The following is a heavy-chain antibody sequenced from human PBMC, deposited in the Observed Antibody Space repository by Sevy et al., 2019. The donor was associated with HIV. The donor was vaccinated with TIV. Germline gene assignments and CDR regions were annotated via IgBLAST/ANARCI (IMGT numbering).Heavy chain of an antibody. V-gene: IGHV5-51*01. D-gene: IGHD3-22*01. J-gene: IGHJ3*02. CDR1: GYSFTSYW. CDR2: IYPGDSDT. Sequence: GESLKISCKGSGYSFTSYWIGWVRQMPGKGLEWMGIIYPGDSDTRYSPSFQGQVTISADKSISTAYLQWSSLRASDTAMYYCASRTPYYDSSGYSMRGAFDIWGQGTMVTVSS. CDR3: ASRTPYYDSSGYSMRGAFDI.